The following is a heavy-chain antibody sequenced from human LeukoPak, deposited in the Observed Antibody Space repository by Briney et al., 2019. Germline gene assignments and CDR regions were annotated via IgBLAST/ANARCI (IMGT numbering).Heavy chain of an antibody. Sequence: PSETLSLTCTVSGGSISSYYWSWIRQPPGKGLEWIGYIYYSGSTNYNPSLKSRVTISVDTSKNQFSLKLSSVTAADTAVYYCARLYYDFWSGYQKNWFDPWGQGTLVTVSS. J-gene: IGHJ5*02. CDR1: GGSISSYY. D-gene: IGHD3-3*01. CDR2: IYYSGST. V-gene: IGHV4-59*08. CDR3: ARLYYDFWSGYQKNWFDP.